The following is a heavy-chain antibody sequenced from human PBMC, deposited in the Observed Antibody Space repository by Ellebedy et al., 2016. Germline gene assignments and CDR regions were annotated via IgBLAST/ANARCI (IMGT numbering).Heavy chain of an antibody. Sequence: ASVKVSCXASGYTFRSYTISWVRQAPGQGLEWMGWISVYNGDTHYAQKVQGRVTMTTDTSTSTAYMELRSLRSDDTAVYYCARDLLVVVPATVYYYYGMDVWGQGTTVTVSS. V-gene: IGHV1-18*01. CDR1: GYTFRSYT. J-gene: IGHJ6*02. CDR3: ARDLLVVVPATVYYYYGMDV. D-gene: IGHD2-2*01. CDR2: ISVYNGDT.